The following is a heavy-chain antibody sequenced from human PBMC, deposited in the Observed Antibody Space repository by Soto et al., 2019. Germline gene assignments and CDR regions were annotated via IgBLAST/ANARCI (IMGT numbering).Heavy chain of an antibody. D-gene: IGHD6-19*01. V-gene: IGHV3-30*18. CDR3: SKDLYGAGWYNYFDP. J-gene: IGHJ5*02. CDR1: GFTFSTTG. Sequence: QVHLVESGGGVGQPGRSLRLSCAASGFTFSTTGMHWVRQAPGKGLEWVAMISHDGGEKFYTDSVKGRFTISRDTSKNTLYLQMDSLRPEDTAIYHCSKDLYGAGWYNYFDPWGQGTLVTVSS. CDR2: ISHDGGEK.